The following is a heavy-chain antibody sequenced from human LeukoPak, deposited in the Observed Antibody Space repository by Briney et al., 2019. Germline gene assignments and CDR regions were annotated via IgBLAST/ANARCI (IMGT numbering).Heavy chain of an antibody. Sequence: GGSLRLSCASSGFTFSSYSMNWVRQAPGKGLEWVSYISSSSSTIYYADSVKGRFTISRDNAKNSLYLQMSSLRDEDTAVYYCARFPHYYDSSGYSFWGQGTLVTVSS. J-gene: IGHJ4*02. CDR3: ARFPHYYDSSGYSF. CDR2: ISSSSSTI. V-gene: IGHV3-48*02. D-gene: IGHD3-22*01. CDR1: GFTFSSYS.